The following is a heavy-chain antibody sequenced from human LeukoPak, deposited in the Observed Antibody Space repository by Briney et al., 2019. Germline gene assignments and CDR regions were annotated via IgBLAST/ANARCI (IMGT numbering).Heavy chain of an antibody. V-gene: IGHV4-31*03. CDR2: IYYSGST. CDR3: ARDSTPVSTGPNWFDP. Sequence: SETLSLTCTVSGGSISSGGYYWSWIRQHPGKGLEWIGYIYYSGSTYYNPSLKSRVNISVDTSKNQFSLKLSSVTAADTAVYYCARDSTPVSTGPNWFDPWGQGTLVTVSS. D-gene: IGHD3-16*01. J-gene: IGHJ5*02. CDR1: GGSISSGGYY.